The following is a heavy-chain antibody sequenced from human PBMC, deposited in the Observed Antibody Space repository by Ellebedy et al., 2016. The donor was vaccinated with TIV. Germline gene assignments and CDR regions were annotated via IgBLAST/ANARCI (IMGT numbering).Heavy chain of an antibody. V-gene: IGHV4-39*01. D-gene: IGHD3-16*01. J-gene: IGHJ4*02. Sequence: SETLSLXCAVSAGSVRSSSFHWGWIRQPPGTGLEWIGTIYYSGNTYYNPSLKSRVTMSIDTPKNQVSLNLGSVTAADTAVYYCARRSPQMSWYFDYWGQGTLVSVSS. CDR3: ARRSPQMSWYFDY. CDR2: IYYSGNT. CDR1: AGSVRSSSFH.